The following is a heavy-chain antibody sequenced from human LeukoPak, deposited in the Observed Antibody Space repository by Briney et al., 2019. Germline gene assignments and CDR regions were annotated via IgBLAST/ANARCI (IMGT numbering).Heavy chain of an antibody. V-gene: IGHV3-74*01. CDR2: INSDGSST. D-gene: IGHD2-15*01. CDR1: GFTFSSYW. CDR3: AKNDYCSGGSCYENNWFDP. J-gene: IGHJ5*02. Sequence: PGGSLRLSCAASGFTFSSYWMHWVRQAPGKGLVWVSRINSDGSSTGYADSVKGRFTISRDNAKNTLYLQMNSLGAEDTAVYYCAKNDYCSGGSCYENNWFDPWGQGTLVTVSS.